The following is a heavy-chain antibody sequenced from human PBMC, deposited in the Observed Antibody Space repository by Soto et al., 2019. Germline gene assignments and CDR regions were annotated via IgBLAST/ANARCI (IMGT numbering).Heavy chain of an antibody. V-gene: IGHV3-21*04. J-gene: IGHJ3*02. Sequence: EVQLVESGGGLVKPGESLRLSCAASGFTFNYFPMNWVRQAPGKGLEWVASISSSSSHKYSADSVRGRFTFSRDNANNSLYLHMNSLRVEDTAVYYCARLRSDAFDIWGQGTLVTVSS. CDR2: ISSSSSHK. CDR3: ARLRSDAFDI. D-gene: IGHD4-17*01. CDR1: GFTFNYFP.